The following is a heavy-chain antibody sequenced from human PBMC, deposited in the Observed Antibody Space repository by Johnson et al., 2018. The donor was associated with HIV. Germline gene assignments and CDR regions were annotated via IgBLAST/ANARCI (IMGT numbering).Heavy chain of an antibody. CDR2: ISHDGSNK. J-gene: IGHJ3*02. CDR3: AKYYYGSSGRYMAYACDI. CDR1: GFTFSSYG. D-gene: IGHD3-22*01. V-gene: IGHV3-30*18. Sequence: QVQLVESGGGVVQPGRSLRLSCAASGFTFSSYGMHWVRQAPGKGLEWMAVISHDGSNKYYGDSVKGRFTISRDNAKNSLYLQMNSLRAEDTALYYCAKYYYGSSGRYMAYACDIWGQGTRVTVSS.